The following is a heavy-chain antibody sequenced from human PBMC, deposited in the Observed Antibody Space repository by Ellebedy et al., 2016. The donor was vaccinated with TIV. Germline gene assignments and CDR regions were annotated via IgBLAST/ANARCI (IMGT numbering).Heavy chain of an antibody. D-gene: IGHD4-17*01. Sequence: GESLKISCAASGFSFRSYWMSWVRQAPGKGLEWVANIRQDGNDKYYVDSVKGRFTISRDNAKNSLYLQVNSLRVEDTAVFYCATDGSYGDYRSPTHAFEIWGQGTTVTVSS. CDR3: ATDGSYGDYRSPTHAFEI. CDR1: GFSFRSYW. V-gene: IGHV3-7*04. CDR2: IRQDGNDK. J-gene: IGHJ3*02.